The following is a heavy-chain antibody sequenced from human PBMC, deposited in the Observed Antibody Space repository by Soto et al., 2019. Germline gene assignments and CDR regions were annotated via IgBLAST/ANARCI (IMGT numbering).Heavy chain of an antibody. Sequence: PGGSLRLSCAASGFDASVNFMTWVRQAPGKGLEWVSSINNAFNTFYADSVTGRFTISRDNSKNTLYLQMNSLRVEDTAMYFCVRENYYYGMDVWGQGTAVTVSS. CDR2: INNAFNT. CDR3: VRENYYYGMDV. J-gene: IGHJ6*02. CDR1: GFDASVNF. V-gene: IGHV3-66*01.